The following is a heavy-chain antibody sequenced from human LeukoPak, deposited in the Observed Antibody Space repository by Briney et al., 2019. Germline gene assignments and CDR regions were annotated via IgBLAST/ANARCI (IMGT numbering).Heavy chain of an antibody. CDR3: ARAEYYYGSGSYSGIDY. Sequence: GGSLRLSCAASGFTFSSYSMNWVRQAPGKGLEWVSYISSSSSTIYYADSVKGRFTISRDNAKNSLYLQMNSLRDEDTAVYYCARAEYYYGSGSYSGIDYWGQGTLVTVSS. CDR1: GFTFSSYS. J-gene: IGHJ4*02. D-gene: IGHD3-10*01. V-gene: IGHV3-48*02. CDR2: ISSSSSTI.